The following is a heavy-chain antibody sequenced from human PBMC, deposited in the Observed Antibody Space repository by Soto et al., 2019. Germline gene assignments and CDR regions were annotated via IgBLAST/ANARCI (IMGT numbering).Heavy chain of an antibody. D-gene: IGHD4-17*01. V-gene: IGHV4-39*01. CDR3: ARHPPYGPLDY. Sequence: SETLSLTCTVSSAPITKYYWGWVRQPPGKGLEWIGNIYYSGSTCYSPSLKSRVTMSGDTSKNQFSLRLTSVTAADTAVYYCARHPPYGPLDYWGQGTLVTVSS. CDR2: IYYSGST. CDR1: SAPITKYY. J-gene: IGHJ4*02.